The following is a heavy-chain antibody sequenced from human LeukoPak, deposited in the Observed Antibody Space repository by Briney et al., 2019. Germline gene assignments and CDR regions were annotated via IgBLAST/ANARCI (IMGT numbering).Heavy chain of an antibody. CDR2: IRYDGSLE. V-gene: IGHV3-30*02. CDR1: GFTFSSYG. D-gene: IGHD2-2*01. J-gene: IGHJ4*02. Sequence: PGGSLRLSCAASGFTFSSYGMHWVRQAPGKGLEWVAFIRYDGSLEYYADSVKGRFTISRDNSKNTLYLQMNSLRAEDTAVYYCAKQLVVPAAPFDYWGQGTLITVSS. CDR3: AKQLVVPAAPFDY.